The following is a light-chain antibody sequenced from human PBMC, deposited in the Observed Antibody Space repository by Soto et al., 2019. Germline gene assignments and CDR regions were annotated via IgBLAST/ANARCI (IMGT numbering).Light chain of an antibody. J-gene: IGKJ2*01. V-gene: IGKV1-39*01. CDR1: QSISSF. CDR2: AAS. CDR3: QQSSSSPPKYT. Sequence: DIQMTQSPSSLSASIGDRVTITCRASQSISSFLNWYQQKPGKPPKLLIYAASSLESGVPSRFSGSGSGTDFTLTISSLQPEDFASYYCQQSSSSPPKYTFGQGTKLEIK.